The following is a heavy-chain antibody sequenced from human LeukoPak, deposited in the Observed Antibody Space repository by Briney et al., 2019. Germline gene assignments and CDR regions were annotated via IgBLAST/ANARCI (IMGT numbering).Heavy chain of an antibody. V-gene: IGHV1-46*01. CDR2: INPSGGST. J-gene: IGHJ4*02. Sequence: GASVKVSCKASGYTFTSYYMHWVRQAPGQGLEWMGIINPSGGSTSYAQKSQGRVTMTRDTSTSTVYMELSSLRSEDTAVYYCARGLGYYGSGSYSPFDYWGQGTLVTVSS. CDR1: GYTFTSYY. CDR3: ARGLGYYGSGSYSPFDY. D-gene: IGHD3-10*01.